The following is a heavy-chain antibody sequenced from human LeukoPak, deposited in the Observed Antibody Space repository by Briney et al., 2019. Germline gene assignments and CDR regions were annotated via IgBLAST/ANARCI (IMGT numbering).Heavy chain of an antibody. CDR1: GGTFSSYA. V-gene: IGHV1-69*06. D-gene: IGHD2-8*01. CDR3: ARALGYCTNGVRYTRPGYYYYYMDV. Sequence: GASVKVSCKASGGTFSSYAISWVRQAPGQGLEWMGGIIPIFGTANYAQKFQGRVTITADKSTSTAYMELSSLRSEDTAVYYCARALGYCTNGVRYTRPGYYYYYMDVWGKGTTVTVSS. J-gene: IGHJ6*03. CDR2: IIPIFGTA.